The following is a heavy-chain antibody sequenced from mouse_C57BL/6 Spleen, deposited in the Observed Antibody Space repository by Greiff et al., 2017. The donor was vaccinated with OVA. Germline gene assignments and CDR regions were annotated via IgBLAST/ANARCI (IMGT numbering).Heavy chain of an antibody. Sequence: EVKLMESGGGLVKPGGSLKLSCAASGFTFSSYTMSWVRQTPEKRLEWVATISGGGGNTYYPDSVKGRFTISRDNAKNTLYLQMSSLRSEDTALYYCASQDWLSMDYWGKGTSVTVSS. V-gene: IGHV5-9*01. D-gene: IGHD1-2*01. CDR1: GFTFSSYT. CDR3: ASQDWLSMDY. J-gene: IGHJ4*01. CDR2: ISGGGGNT.